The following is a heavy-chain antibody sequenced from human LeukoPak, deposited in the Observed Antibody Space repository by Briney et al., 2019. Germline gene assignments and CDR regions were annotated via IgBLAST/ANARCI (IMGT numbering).Heavy chain of an antibody. CDR2: MNPNSGNT. Sequence: ASVKVSCKASGYTFTSYDINWVRQATGQGLEWMGWMNPNSGNTDYAQELQGRVTMTRNTSISTAYMELSSLRSEDTAVYYCARWAAAATWYFDLWGRGTLVTVSS. CDR1: GYTFTSYD. D-gene: IGHD6-13*01. CDR3: ARWAAAATWYFDL. J-gene: IGHJ2*01. V-gene: IGHV1-8*01.